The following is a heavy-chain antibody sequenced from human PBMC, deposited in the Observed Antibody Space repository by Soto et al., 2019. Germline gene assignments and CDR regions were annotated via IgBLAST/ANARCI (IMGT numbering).Heavy chain of an antibody. Sequence: EVQLLESGGGLVQPGGSLRLSCAASGFTFNSYAMSWVRQAPGKGLEWVSAISGSGGSTYYADSVKGRFTISRDNSKNTLYLQMNSLRAEDTAVYYYAKPHYSSSLFDAFDIWGQGTMVTVSS. CDR3: AKPHYSSSLFDAFDI. J-gene: IGHJ3*02. V-gene: IGHV3-23*01. CDR2: ISGSGGST. D-gene: IGHD6-13*01. CDR1: GFTFNSYA.